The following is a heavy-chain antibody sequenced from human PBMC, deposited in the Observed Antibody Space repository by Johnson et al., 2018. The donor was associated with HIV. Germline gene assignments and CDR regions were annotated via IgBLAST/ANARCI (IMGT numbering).Heavy chain of an antibody. D-gene: IGHD1-26*01. Sequence: VQLVESGGGVVQPGRSLRLSCAASGFTFSSYAMHWVRQAPGNGLEWVAVISYDGSGKYYGDSVKGRFTISRDNSKNTLYLQMNSLRVEDTAVYYCAKAVGGYAFDIWGQGTMVTVSS. CDR3: AKAVGGYAFDI. CDR1: GFTFSSYA. CDR2: ISYDGSGK. V-gene: IGHV3-30*04. J-gene: IGHJ3*02.